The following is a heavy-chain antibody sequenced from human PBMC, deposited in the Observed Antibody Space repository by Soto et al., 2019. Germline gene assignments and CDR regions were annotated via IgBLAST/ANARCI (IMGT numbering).Heavy chain of an antibody. D-gene: IGHD2-15*01. CDR2: IIPILGIA. Sequence: SVKVSCKASGGTFSSYTISWVRQAPGQGLEWMGRIIPILGIANYAQKFQGRVTITADKSTSTAYMELSSLRSEDTAVYYCAEGYCSGGSCRHNNWFDPWGPGTLVTVSS. CDR3: AEGYCSGGSCRHNNWFDP. V-gene: IGHV1-69*02. CDR1: GGTFSSYT. J-gene: IGHJ5*02.